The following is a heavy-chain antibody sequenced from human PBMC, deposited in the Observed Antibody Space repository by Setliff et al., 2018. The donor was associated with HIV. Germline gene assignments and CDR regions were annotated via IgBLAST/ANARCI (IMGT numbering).Heavy chain of an antibody. D-gene: IGHD2-8*01. J-gene: IGHJ6*03. CDR2: MNPNSSNT. V-gene: IGHV1-8*02. Sequence: ASVKVSCKASGFTFINYDINWVRQAPGQGLEWMGWMNPNSSNTGYAQKFQGRVAMTRNTSINTAYMELSSLRSEDTAVYYCARGRVMVYANRRYYYYMDVWGEGTTVTVSS. CDR1: GFTFINYD. CDR3: ARGRVMVYANRRYYYYMDV.